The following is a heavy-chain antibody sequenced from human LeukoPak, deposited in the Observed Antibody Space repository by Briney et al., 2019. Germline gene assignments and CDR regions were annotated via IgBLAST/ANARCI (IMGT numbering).Heavy chain of an antibody. J-gene: IGHJ5*02. CDR2: IYHSGIT. CDR3: ASGGNRERAAAGHTWFDP. V-gene: IGHV4-38-2*02. D-gene: IGHD6-13*01. CDR1: GYSINSGHY. Sequence: SETLSLTCSVSGYSINSGHYWGWIRQPPGKGLEWIGRIYHSGITFYNPSLKSRVTISVDTSKNQFSMNLSSVTAADTAVYYCASGGNRERAAAGHTWFDPWGQGTLVTVSS.